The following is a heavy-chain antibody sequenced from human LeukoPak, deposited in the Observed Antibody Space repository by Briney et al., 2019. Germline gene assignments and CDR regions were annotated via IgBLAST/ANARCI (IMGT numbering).Heavy chain of an antibody. CDR3: ARERNTMVRGVIKKWFDP. Sequence: PSGTLSLTCAVYGGSFSGYYWSWIRQPPGKGLEWIGEINHSGSTNYNPSLKSRVTISVDTSKNQFSLKLSSVTAADTAVYYCARERNTMVRGVIKKWFDPWGQGTLVTVSS. J-gene: IGHJ5*02. CDR1: GGSFSGYY. V-gene: IGHV4-34*01. CDR2: INHSGST. D-gene: IGHD3-10*01.